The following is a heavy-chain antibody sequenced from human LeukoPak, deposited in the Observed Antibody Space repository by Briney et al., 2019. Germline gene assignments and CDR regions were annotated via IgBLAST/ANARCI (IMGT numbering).Heavy chain of an antibody. V-gene: IGHV3-7*01. CDR1: GFPFSDYW. J-gene: IGHJ4*02. CDR3: SRRLDY. CDR2: IKEDGSKK. Sequence: PGGSLRLSCAASGFPFSDYWMDWVRQAPGKGMEWVADIKEDGSKKSYAESVKGRFTISRDNAKSSLYLQMNSLRADDTAVYYCSRRLDYWGQGALVTVSS.